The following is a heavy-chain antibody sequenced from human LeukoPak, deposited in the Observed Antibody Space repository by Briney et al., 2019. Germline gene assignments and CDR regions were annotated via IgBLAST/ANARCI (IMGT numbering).Heavy chain of an antibody. J-gene: IGHJ4*02. CDR3: ARAGRYSSGPTL. D-gene: IGHD6-19*01. V-gene: IGHV4-4*07. Sequence: PSETLSLTCTVSGGSISAYYWSWIRQPAGEGLEWIGHIYPSGNGNYNPSLKSRVTMSVDTSKNQFSLNLSSVTAADTAVYYCARAGRYSSGPTLWGQGTLVTVSS. CDR1: GGSISAYY. CDR2: IYPSGNG.